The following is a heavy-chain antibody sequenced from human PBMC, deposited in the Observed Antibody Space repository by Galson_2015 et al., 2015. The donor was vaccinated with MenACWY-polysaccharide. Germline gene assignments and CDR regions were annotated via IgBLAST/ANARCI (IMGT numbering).Heavy chain of an antibody. J-gene: IGHJ4*02. CDR2: ISGSGGST. Sequence: SLRLSCAASGFTFSSYAMSWVRQAPGKGLEWVSAISGSGGSTYYADSVKGRFTISRDNSKNTLYLQMNSLRAEDTAVYYCAKDRHDSSGYYYVGDYFDCWGQGTLVTVSS. CDR1: GFTFSSYA. V-gene: IGHV3-23*01. CDR3: AKDRHDSSGYYYVGDYFDC. D-gene: IGHD3-22*01.